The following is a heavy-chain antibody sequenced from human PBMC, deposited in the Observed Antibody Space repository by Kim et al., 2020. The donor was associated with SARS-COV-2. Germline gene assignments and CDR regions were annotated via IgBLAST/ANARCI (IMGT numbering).Heavy chain of an antibody. J-gene: IGHJ4*02. V-gene: IGHV3-7*01. Sequence: YVDSVKGRFTMSSENAKNSLYRQMSSLRTEDTSIYYCAALDSVQVPGGIWGQGTLVTVSS. D-gene: IGHD3-10*01. CDR3: AALDSVQVPGGI.